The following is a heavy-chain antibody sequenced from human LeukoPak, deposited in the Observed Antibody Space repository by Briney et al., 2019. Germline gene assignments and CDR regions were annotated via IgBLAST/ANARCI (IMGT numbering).Heavy chain of an antibody. CDR3: AGLTYYYDSSGPRGAFDI. V-gene: IGHV4-39*01. J-gene: IGHJ3*02. Sequence: SETLSLTCTVSGGSISSSSYYWGWIRQSPGKGLEWIGSIYYSGSTYYNPSLKSRVTISVDTSKNQFSLKLSSVTAADTAVYYCAGLTYYYDSSGPRGAFDIWGQGTMVTVSS. CDR1: GGSISSSSYY. D-gene: IGHD3-22*01. CDR2: IYYSGST.